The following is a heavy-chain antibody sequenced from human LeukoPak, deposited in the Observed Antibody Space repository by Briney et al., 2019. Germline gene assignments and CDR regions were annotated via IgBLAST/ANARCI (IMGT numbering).Heavy chain of an antibody. CDR1: GGSISSSSYY. J-gene: IGHJ4*02. D-gene: IGHD1-26*01. Sequence: SETLSLTCIVSGGSISSSSYYWGWIRQPPGKGLEWIGSIYYSGSTYYNPSLKSRVTISVDRSKNQFSLKLSSVTAADTAVYYCARDLESVGAAAYTFDYWGQGTLVTVSS. V-gene: IGHV4-39*07. CDR2: IYYSGST. CDR3: ARDLESVGAAAYTFDY.